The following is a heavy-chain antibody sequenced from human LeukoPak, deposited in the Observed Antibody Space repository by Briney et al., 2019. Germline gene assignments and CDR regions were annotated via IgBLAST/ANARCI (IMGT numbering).Heavy chain of an antibody. CDR3: ARAYSSGWYYFDY. V-gene: IGHV4-61*08. D-gene: IGHD6-19*01. Sequence: PSETLSLTCTVSGGSISSGDYYWSWIRQPPGKGLEWIVYIYYSGSTNYNPSLKSRVTISVDTSKNQFSLKLSSVTAADTAVYYCARAYSSGWYYFDYWGQGTLVTVSS. J-gene: IGHJ4*02. CDR2: IYYSGST. CDR1: GGSISSGDYY.